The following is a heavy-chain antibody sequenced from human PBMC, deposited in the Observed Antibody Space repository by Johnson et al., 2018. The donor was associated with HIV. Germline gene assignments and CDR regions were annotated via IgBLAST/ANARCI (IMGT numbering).Heavy chain of an antibody. Sequence: QVQLVESGGGVVQPGRSLRLSCAASGFTFSSYGMHWVRQAPGKGLEWVAVISYDGSNKYSADSVQGRFTISRDNAKNSLYLQMNSLRAEDTALYYCARGGLGYQNIHDPFDIWGQGTMVTVSS. CDR3: ARGGLGYQNIHDPFDI. CDR2: ISYDGSNK. V-gene: IGHV3-30*03. CDR1: GFTFSSYG. J-gene: IGHJ3*02. D-gene: IGHD3-16*02.